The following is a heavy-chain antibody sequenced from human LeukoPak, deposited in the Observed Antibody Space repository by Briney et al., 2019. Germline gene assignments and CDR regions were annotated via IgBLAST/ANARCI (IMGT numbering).Heavy chain of an antibody. V-gene: IGHV3-15*01. CDR3: TTEWAFRAMWY. CDR1: GFTFSNAW. Sequence: PGGSLRLSCATSGFTFSNAWLTWVRQAQGKEREGFGRIKNKANDGPNDYGAPVKGSFIISKDESEIVVYLQMNSLKTGDPAVYYCTTEWAFRAMWYWGQGTLVTVSS. J-gene: IGHJ4*02. D-gene: IGHD3-16*01. CDR2: IKNKANDGPN.